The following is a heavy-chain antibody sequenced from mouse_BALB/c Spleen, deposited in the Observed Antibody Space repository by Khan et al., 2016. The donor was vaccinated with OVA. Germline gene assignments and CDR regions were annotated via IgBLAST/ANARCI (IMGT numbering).Heavy chain of an antibody. D-gene: IGHD2-14*01. CDR2: INTHSGVP. V-gene: IGHV9-4*02. Sequence: QVQLQQSGPELKKPGETVRISCKASGYTFTTAGIQWVQQMPGKGLKWIGWINTHSGVPKYAEDFKGRFAFTLETSVNTAYLQITNLKNEDTATYFCARGGAAYYRNDGGAMEYWGQGTSVTVSS. J-gene: IGHJ4*01. CDR1: GYTFTTAG. CDR3: ARGGAAYYRNDGGAMEY.